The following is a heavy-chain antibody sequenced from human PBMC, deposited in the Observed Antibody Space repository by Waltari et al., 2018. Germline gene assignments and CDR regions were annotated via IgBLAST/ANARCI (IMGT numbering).Heavy chain of an antibody. J-gene: IGHJ6*03. D-gene: IGHD2-21*02. CDR3: VRGCAGGACYSDTYYSMDV. V-gene: IGHV4-59*04. CDR2: ISYSGIT. Sequence: QVQLQESGPGLVKPSETLSLTCTVPGGSINNYYWRWIRQPPGKRLEWIGYISYSGITDYNSPLESRVTMSVDTSRSQFSLKLRSVTDADTATYYCVRGCAGGACYSDTYYSMDVWGKGTTVTVSS. CDR1: GGSINNYY.